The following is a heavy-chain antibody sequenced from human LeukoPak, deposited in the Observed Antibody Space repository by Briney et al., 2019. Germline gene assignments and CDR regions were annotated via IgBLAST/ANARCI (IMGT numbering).Heavy chain of an antibody. D-gene: IGHD2-8*01. Sequence: PSQTLSLTCTGSGGSVSCGDHYRNWIRQPPGKGLEWFGDIYYSGSTYYNPSLQTRVTISLDTSKSQFSLKLNSVTAADTAVYYCARGERRYTQMYYIDCWGQGTLVTVSS. CDR1: GGSVSCGDHY. CDR3: ARGERRYTQMYYIDC. J-gene: IGHJ4*02. V-gene: IGHV4-30-4*01. CDR2: IYYSGST.